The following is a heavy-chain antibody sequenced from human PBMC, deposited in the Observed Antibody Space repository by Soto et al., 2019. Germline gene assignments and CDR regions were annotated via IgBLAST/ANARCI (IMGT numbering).Heavy chain of an antibody. V-gene: IGHV1-46*01. CDR1: GYTFSRYY. D-gene: IGHD3-22*01. CDR3: ARGTHSYDSSGPFDF. J-gene: IGHJ4*02. Sequence: QVQLVQSGAEVKEPGASVNVSCKASGYTFSRYYINWVRQAPGQGLEWMGIINPRGGSTTYAQKFQGRVIMTRDTSTSTAYMELSSLRSEDTALYYCARGTHSYDSSGPFDFWGQGALVTVSS. CDR2: INPRGGST.